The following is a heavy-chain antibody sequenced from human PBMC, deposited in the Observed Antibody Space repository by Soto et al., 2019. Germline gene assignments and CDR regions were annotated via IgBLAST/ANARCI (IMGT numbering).Heavy chain of an antibody. D-gene: IGHD1-26*01. Sequence: ASVKVSCKAFGYMFTTYGISWVRQAPGQGLEWMGWISGYNGNTNYAQNLQGRVTVTTDTSTSTAYMELRSLSSDDTAIYYCARSGSSWNLREFDYWGQGTLVTVSS. V-gene: IGHV1-18*01. CDR1: GYMFTTYG. CDR2: ISGYNGNT. CDR3: ARSGSSWNLREFDY. J-gene: IGHJ4*02.